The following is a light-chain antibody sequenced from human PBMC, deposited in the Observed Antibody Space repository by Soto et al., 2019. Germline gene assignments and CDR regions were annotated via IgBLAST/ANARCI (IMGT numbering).Light chain of an antibody. J-gene: IGLJ2*01. Sequence: QSVLTQPASVSGSPGQSITISCTGTSSDVGSYNLVSWYQQHPGKAPKLMIYEGSKRPSGVSNRFSGSKSGNTASLTISGLQAEDEADYYCCSYAGSSTLVVFGGGTKLTLL. CDR2: EGS. CDR3: CSYAGSSTLVV. V-gene: IGLV2-23*01. CDR1: SSDVGSYNL.